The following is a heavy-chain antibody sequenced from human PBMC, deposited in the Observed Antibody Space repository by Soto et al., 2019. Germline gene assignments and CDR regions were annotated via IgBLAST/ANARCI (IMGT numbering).Heavy chain of an antibody. CDR2: ISTSGST. Sequence: SETLSLTCTVSGGTISSYYRSWILQPAGKGLEWVGLISTSGSTNYNPSLKRRLTLSATASNNNSILKLNSVTTAHTAASYCSRDLASTVTHLYYPYYRIAVWGQGTTVPVSS. J-gene: IGHJ6*02. CDR1: GGTISSYY. V-gene: IGHV4-4*07. D-gene: IGHD4-17*01. CDR3: SRDLASTVTHLYYPYYRIAV.